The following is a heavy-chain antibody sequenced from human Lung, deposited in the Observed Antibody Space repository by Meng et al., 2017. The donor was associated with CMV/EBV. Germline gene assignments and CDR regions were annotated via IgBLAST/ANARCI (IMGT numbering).Heavy chain of an antibody. V-gene: IGHV3-21*06. CDR2: ISGTSDYT. Sequence: GGSLRLSCAGSGLSFNRHSLNWVRQTPGKGLEWVSRISGTSDYTWYADSVKGRFTISRDNARSSLYLQMNSLRPEDTAVYYCASWNDIDDYMYSFDYWGQGVLVTVSS. D-gene: IGHD1-1*01. CDR1: GLSFNRHS. CDR3: ASWNDIDDYMYSFDY. J-gene: IGHJ4*02.